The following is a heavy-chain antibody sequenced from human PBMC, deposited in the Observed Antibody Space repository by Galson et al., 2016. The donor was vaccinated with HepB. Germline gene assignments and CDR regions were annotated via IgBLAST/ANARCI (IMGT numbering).Heavy chain of an antibody. CDR2: IYYSRTT. CDR3: ARLTSTGTFDAFDV. Sequence: IGYIYYSRTTYYNPSLRSRLSISADTSKNQFSLELSSVTAADTAVYFCARLTSTGTFDAFDVWGQGTMVTVSS. J-gene: IGHJ3*01. V-gene: IGHV4-31*02. D-gene: IGHD1-1*01.